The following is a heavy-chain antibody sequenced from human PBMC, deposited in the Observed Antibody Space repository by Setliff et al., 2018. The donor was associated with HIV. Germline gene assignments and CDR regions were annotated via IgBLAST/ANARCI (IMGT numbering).Heavy chain of an antibody. CDR2: IYHSGST. CDR1: GGSISSSNW. V-gene: IGHV4-4*02. D-gene: IGHD6-13*01. CDR3: ARGLSSPFATGL. J-gene: IGHJ4*02. Sequence: SETLSLTCAVSGGSISSSNWWSWVRQPPGKGLEWIGKIYHSGSTNYNPSLKSRVTISVDPSKNQFSLKLTSVTSADTAVYFCARGLSSPFATGLWGQGTLVTVSS.